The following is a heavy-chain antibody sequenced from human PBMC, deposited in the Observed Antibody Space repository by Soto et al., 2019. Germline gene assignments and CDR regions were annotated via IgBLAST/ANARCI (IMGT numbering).Heavy chain of an antibody. D-gene: IGHD3-10*01. CDR3: AKSRVRGPYFFDY. J-gene: IGHJ4*02. V-gene: IGHV4-31*03. Sequence: QVQLQEAGPGLVKPSQTLSLTCTVSGGSISRGGHCWSWIRQHPGKGLEWIGYIYYIGTTHYSTSLMSRLTISVDMSENQFSLKLSSVTAADTAVDYCAKSRVRGPYFFDYWGQGTLVTVSS. CDR2: IYYIGTT. CDR1: GGSISRGGHC.